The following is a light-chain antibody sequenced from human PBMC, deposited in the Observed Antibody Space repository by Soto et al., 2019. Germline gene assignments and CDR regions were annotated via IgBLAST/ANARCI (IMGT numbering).Light chain of an antibody. CDR3: MQALQTPEYP. V-gene: IGKV2-28*01. J-gene: IGKJ2*01. Sequence: DIVMTQSPLSLPVTPGEPASISCRSSQSLLHSNGYNYLDWYLQKPGQSPQLLIYLGSNRASGVPDRFSGSGSGTDFTLKISRVEAEDVGVYYCMQALQTPEYPFGQGTKVDIK. CDR2: LGS. CDR1: QSLLHSNGYNY.